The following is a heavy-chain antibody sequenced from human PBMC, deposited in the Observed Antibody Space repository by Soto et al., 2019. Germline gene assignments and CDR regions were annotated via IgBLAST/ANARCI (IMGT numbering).Heavy chain of an antibody. CDR2: ISSNGGST. J-gene: IGHJ4*02. CDR3: VKEDIVVAVAANQLEAPFDY. D-gene: IGHD2-15*01. Sequence: GGSLRLSCSASGFTFSSYAMHWVRQAPGKGLEYVSAISSNGGSTYYADSVKGRFTISRDNSKNTLYLQMSSLRAEDTAVYYCVKEDIVVAVAANQLEAPFDYWGQGTLVTVSS. CDR1: GFTFSSYA. V-gene: IGHV3-64D*06.